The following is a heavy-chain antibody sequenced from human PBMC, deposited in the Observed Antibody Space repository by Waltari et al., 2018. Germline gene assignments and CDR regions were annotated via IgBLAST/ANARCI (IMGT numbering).Heavy chain of an antibody. CDR1: GASMSGTDW. CDR2: AHRSGRT. D-gene: IGHD2-15*01. Sequence: QVQLQESGPGLVKPSGTLYLTRPVSGASMSGTDWRNWVRRPPGKGLEWIGQAHRSGRTHYNPSLESRVTVSIETSNKQFSLILTSATAADTAVYYCARDRGRGLYLDSWGQGTLVTVSP. CDR3: ARDRGRGLYLDS. J-gene: IGHJ4*02. V-gene: IGHV4-4*02.